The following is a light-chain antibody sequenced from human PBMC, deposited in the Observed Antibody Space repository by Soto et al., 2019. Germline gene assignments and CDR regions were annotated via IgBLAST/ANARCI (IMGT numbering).Light chain of an antibody. CDR1: QSVSSNY. Sequence: EIVLTQSPGTLSLSPGERVTPSCRASQSVSSNYLAWYQQKPGQAPRLLIYATSSRATGIPDRFSGSGSGTDFTLTINRLEPEDFAVYYCQQYGNSPRYSFGQGTRLEIK. J-gene: IGKJ2*03. CDR2: ATS. V-gene: IGKV3-20*01. CDR3: QQYGNSPRYS.